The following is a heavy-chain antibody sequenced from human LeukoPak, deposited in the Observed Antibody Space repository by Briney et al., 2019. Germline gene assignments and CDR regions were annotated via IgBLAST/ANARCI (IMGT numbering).Heavy chain of an antibody. CDR2: ISGDGGST. V-gene: IGHV3-43*02. CDR3: ANDYDSSGYYTY. Sequence: SGGSLRLSCAASGFTFDDYAMHWVRQAPGKGLEWVSLISGDGGSTYYADSVKGRFTISRDNSKNSLYLQMNSLRTEDTALYYCANDYDSSGYYTYWGQGTLVTVSS. CDR1: GFTFDDYA. J-gene: IGHJ4*02. D-gene: IGHD3-22*01.